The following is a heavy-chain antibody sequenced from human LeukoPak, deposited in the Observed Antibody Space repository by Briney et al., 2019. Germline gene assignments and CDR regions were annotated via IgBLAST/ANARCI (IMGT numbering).Heavy chain of an antibody. CDR3: ARRAHYYYYMDV. CDR2: ISSNGGST. V-gene: IGHV3-64*01. CDR1: GFTFSSYA. Sequence: AGGSLRLSCAASGFTFSSYAMHWVRQAPGKGLEYVSAISSNGGSTYYANSVKGRFTISRDNSKNTLYLQMGSLRAEDMAVYYCARRAHYYYYMDVWGKGTTVTISS. J-gene: IGHJ6*03.